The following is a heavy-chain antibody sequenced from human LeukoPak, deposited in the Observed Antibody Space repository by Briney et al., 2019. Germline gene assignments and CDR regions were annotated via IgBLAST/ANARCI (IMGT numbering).Heavy chain of an antibody. V-gene: IGHV4-38-2*02. CDR2: IYHSGST. D-gene: IGHD6-19*01. Sequence: SETLSLTCTVSGFSLRSGYYWGWLRQPPGKGLEWIGSIYHSGSTYYNPSLKSRVTISVDTSKNQFSLKLSSVTAADTAVYYCASPSTIGYSSAWYVLADAFDIWGQGTMVAVSS. CDR1: GFSLRSGYY. J-gene: IGHJ3*02. CDR3: ASPSTIGYSSAWYVLADAFDI.